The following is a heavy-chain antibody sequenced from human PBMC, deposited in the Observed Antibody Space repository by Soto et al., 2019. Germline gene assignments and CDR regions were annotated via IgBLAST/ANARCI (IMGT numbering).Heavy chain of an antibody. CDR1: RFTFGDYP. CDR3: AKTAAPPFGDFVFDR. V-gene: IGHV3-23*01. Sequence: GGSLRLSCVASRFTFGDYPMNWVRQAPGKGLEWVSGISDISIDTYYADSVKGRFTISRDNSQSMLFLHMSSLRAEDTALYYCAKTAAPPFGDFVFDRWGQGTLVTVSS. D-gene: IGHD4-17*01. J-gene: IGHJ5*02. CDR2: ISDISIDT.